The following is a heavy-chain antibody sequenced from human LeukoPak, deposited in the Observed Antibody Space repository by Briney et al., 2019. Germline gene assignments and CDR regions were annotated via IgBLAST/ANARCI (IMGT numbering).Heavy chain of an antibody. CDR1: GGTFSSYA. D-gene: IGHD1-26*01. CDR3: ASTVGATQYYFDY. CDR2: IIPIFGIA. Sequence: SVKVFFKASGGTFSSYAISWVRQAPGQGLEWIGRIIPIFGIANYAQTFQGRVTITADKSTSTAYMQLSSLISEDTAVYYCASTVGATQYYFDYWGQGTLVTVSS. J-gene: IGHJ4*02. V-gene: IGHV1-69*04.